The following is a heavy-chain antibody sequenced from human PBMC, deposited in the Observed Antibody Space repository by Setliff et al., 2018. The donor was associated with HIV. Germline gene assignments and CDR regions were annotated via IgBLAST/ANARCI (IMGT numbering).Heavy chain of an antibody. D-gene: IGHD1-26*01. J-gene: IGHJ6*03. CDR2: IISSSTI. CDR1: GFTFSSYS. CDR3: ARVSELLAYYMDV. Sequence: PGGSLRLSCEASGFTFSSYSINWVRQAPGKGLEWVSSIISSSTIYYADSVKGRFTISRDNAKNSLYLQMNSLRAEDTAVYYCARVSELLAYYMDVWGKGTTVTVSS. V-gene: IGHV3-48*01.